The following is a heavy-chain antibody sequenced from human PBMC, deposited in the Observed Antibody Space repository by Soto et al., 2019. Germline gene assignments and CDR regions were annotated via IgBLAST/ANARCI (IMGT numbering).Heavy chain of an antibody. Sequence: EVQLVESGGGLVQPGGSLRLSCAASGFTFSSYSINWVRQAPGKGLEWISYISSTSSTIYYADSVKGRFTISRDNANNSLSLQMNSLRDEDTAVYYCARDGWAGRSKGDYWGQGTLVTVSS. V-gene: IGHV3-48*02. D-gene: IGHD1-26*01. CDR1: GFTFSSYS. CDR2: ISSTSSTI. J-gene: IGHJ4*02. CDR3: ARDGWAGRSKGDY.